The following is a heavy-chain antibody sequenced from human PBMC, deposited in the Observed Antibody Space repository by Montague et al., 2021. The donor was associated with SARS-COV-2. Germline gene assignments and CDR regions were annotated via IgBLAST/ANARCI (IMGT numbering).Heavy chain of an antibody. J-gene: IGHJ4*02. Sequence: SETLSLTCAVYGGPFNPYFCTWSRQTPWKGLEWVWEISHYGSTNYNPSFKSRVTISVDTSKSQFSLTLNSVTAAETAAYYCARGRPGGYSRFWIESWGQGTLVTVSS. V-gene: IGHV4-34*01. CDR1: GGPFNPYF. CDR3: ARGRPGGYSRFWIES. CDR2: ISHYGST. D-gene: IGHD1-26*01.